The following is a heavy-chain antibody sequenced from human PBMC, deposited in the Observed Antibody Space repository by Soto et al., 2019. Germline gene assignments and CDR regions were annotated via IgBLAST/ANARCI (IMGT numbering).Heavy chain of an antibody. CDR3: ARAVRSGSYPYYYYAMDV. Sequence: EVQLVESGGGLVQPGGSLRLSCAASGFTFNIYWMHWVRQAPGKGLVWVSRINSDASSTNYADSVKGRFTISRDNAKNTLYLQMNSLRVEDTAGYYCARAVRSGSYPYYYYAMDVWGQGTTITVSS. V-gene: IGHV3-74*01. D-gene: IGHD1-26*01. CDR2: INSDASST. CDR1: GFTFNIYW. J-gene: IGHJ6*02.